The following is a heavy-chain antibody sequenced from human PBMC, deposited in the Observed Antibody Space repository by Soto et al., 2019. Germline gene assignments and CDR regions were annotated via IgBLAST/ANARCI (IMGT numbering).Heavy chain of an antibody. Sequence: DVKLVESGGGLVKPGGSLRLSCAASGFTFSSYSMNWVRQAPGKGLEWVASISSSSSYIYYADSVKGRFTISRDNAKNSLYLQMNSLRAEDTAVYYCASGGITIFGVVIAYFDYWGQGTLVTVSS. V-gene: IGHV3-21*01. CDR1: GFTFSSYS. CDR3: ASGGITIFGVVIAYFDY. J-gene: IGHJ4*02. D-gene: IGHD3-3*01. CDR2: ISSSSSYI.